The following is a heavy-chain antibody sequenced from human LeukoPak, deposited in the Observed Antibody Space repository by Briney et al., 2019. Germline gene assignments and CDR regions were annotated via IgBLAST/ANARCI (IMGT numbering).Heavy chain of an antibody. CDR3: AREYRSAWTSCDY. CDR2: ISYDGSNK. J-gene: IGHJ4*02. D-gene: IGHD6-19*01. CDR1: GFTFSSYG. Sequence: GGSLRLSCAASGFTFSSYGMPWVRQAPGKGLEWVAVISYDGSNKYYADSVKGRFTISRDNSKNTLYLQMNSLRAEDTAVYYCAREYRSAWTSCDYWGQGALVTVSS. V-gene: IGHV3-30*03.